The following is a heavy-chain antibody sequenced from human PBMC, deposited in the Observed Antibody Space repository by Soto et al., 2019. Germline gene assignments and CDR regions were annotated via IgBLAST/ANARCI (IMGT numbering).Heavy chain of an antibody. Sequence: EVKLLESGGGLVQPGGSLRLSCAASGFSFNNYAMNWVRQAPGEGLQWVSAISASGGSTYYADSVKGRFTISRDNSKNTLYVQMNSLRAEDTAVYYCAQSSGTTIHYPMDVWGQGTTVTVS. CDR3: AQSSGTTIHYPMDV. CDR1: GFSFNNYA. J-gene: IGHJ6*02. V-gene: IGHV3-23*01. D-gene: IGHD1-7*01. CDR2: ISASGGST.